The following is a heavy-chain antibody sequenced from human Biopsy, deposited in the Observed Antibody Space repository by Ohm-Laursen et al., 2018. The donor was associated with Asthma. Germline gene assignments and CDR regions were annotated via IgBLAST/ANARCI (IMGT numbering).Heavy chain of an antibody. D-gene: IGHD4-17*01. CDR3: ARGQDYGDSNWFDP. J-gene: IGHJ5*02. CDR2: IWFDGGNK. Sequence: SLRLSCAASGFTFSSYGIHWVRQAPGKGLEWVSAIWFDGGNKYNGDSVRGRFTISRDNSKNKVYLQMNSLRAEDTAVYYCARGQDYGDSNWFDPWGQGTLVTVSS. CDR1: GFTFSSYG. V-gene: IGHV3-33*01.